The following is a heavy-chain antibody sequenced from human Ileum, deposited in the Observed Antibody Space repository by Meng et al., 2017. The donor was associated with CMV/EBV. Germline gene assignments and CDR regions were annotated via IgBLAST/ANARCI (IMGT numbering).Heavy chain of an antibody. Sequence: SLKISCVGSGFRSPDRAMHWVRQPPGKGLEWVSGIYWNSDVKGYAASVTGRFTVSRDNAKNPLSLQMNSLRPEDTAFYYCVKDVSPGGADYWGQGTLVTVSS. CDR2: IYWNSDVK. V-gene: IGHV3-9*02. CDR3: VKDVSPGGADY. J-gene: IGHJ4*02. D-gene: IGHD1-26*01. CDR1: GFRSPDRA.